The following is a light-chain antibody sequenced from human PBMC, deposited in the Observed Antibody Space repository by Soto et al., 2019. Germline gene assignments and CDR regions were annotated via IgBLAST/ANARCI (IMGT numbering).Light chain of an antibody. CDR2: EVS. CDR1: QSLLGSDGKTY. CDR3: MQSVQFPRT. Sequence: DIVMTQSPVYPPVTPGEPASISCRSSQSLLGSDGKTYLSWYLQKPGHPPQLLIFEVSNHFSGVSDRFSGSGSGTDFTLKISRVEAEDVGVYYCMQSVQFPRTFGGGTKVDIK. J-gene: IGKJ4*01. V-gene: IGKV2D-29*01.